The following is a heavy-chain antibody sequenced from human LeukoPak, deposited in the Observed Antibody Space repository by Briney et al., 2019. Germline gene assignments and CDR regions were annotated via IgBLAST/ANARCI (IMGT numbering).Heavy chain of an antibody. CDR2: IAAYNGNT. J-gene: IGHJ4*02. CDR3: ARDGYFDS. V-gene: IGHV1-18*04. Sequence: ASVKVSCKASGYTFTNYGFSWVRQAPGQGLEWMGWIAAYNGNTNYAQKLQGRVTMTTDTSTSTAYMELRSPRSDDTAIYYCARDGYFDSWGQGTLVTVSS. D-gene: IGHD6-13*01. CDR1: GYTFTNYG.